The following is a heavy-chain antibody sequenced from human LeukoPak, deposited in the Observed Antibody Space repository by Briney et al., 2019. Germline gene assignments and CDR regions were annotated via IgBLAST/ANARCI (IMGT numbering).Heavy chain of an antibody. CDR1: GFTFSSYG. CDR2: ISYDGSNK. Sequence: GRSLRLSCAASGFTFSSYGMHWVRQAPGKGLEWVAVISYDGSNKYYADSVKSRFTISRDNSKSTLYLQMNSLRAEDTAVYYCARVSAPGIAVAGGEYFQHWGQGTLVTVSS. V-gene: IGHV3-30*03. J-gene: IGHJ1*01. CDR3: ARVSAPGIAVAGGEYFQH. D-gene: IGHD6-19*01.